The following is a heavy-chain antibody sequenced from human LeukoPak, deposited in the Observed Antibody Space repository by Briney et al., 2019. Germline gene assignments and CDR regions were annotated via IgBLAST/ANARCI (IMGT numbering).Heavy chain of an antibody. CDR2: INSDGSNT. J-gene: IGHJ4*02. V-gene: IGHV3-74*03. Sequence: GGSLRLSCAASGLTFSSYWMHWVRQAPGKGLVWVSSINSDGSNTTYADSVKGRFTISRDNAKDTLYLQMNSLRAEDTAVYYCARLPTGSSLHYWGQGTLVTVSS. CDR1: GLTFSSYW. D-gene: IGHD6-6*01. CDR3: ARLPTGSSLHY.